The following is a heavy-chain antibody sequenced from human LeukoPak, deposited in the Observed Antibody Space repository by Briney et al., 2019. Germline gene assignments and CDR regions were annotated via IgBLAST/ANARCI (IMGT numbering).Heavy chain of an antibody. CDR1: GFTFGDYA. D-gene: IGHD3-22*01. CDR2: IRSKAYGGTT. J-gene: IGHJ4*02. CDR3: TRDIKHTYYYDSSGYYYGY. Sequence: PGRSLRLSCTASGFTFGDYAMSWVRQAPGEGLEWVGFIRSKAYGGTTEYAASVKGRFTISRDDSKSIAYLQMNSLKPEDTAVYYCTRDIKHTYYYDSSGYYYGYWGQGTLVTVSS. V-gene: IGHV3-49*04.